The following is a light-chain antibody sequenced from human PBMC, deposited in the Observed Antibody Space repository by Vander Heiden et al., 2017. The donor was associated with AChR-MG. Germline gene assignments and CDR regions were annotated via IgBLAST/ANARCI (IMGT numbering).Light chain of an antibody. Sequence: DIQMTQSPSSLSASVGDRVTITCQASQDISNYLNWYQQKPGKAPKLLIYDASNLEPGVPSRFSGSGSGTDFTFTISSLQPEDIATYYCQQYYNLPMYTFGQGTKLEIK. J-gene: IGKJ2*01. CDR3: QQYYNLPMYT. CDR2: DAS. V-gene: IGKV1-33*01. CDR1: QDISNY.